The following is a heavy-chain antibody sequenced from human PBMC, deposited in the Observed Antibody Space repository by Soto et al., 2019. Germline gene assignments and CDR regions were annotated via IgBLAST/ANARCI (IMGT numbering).Heavy chain of an antibody. V-gene: IGHV4-34*01. CDR2: INHSGST. Sequence: SETLSLTCAVYGGSFSGYYWSWIRQPPGKGLEWIGEINHSGSTNYNPSLKSRVTISVDTSKNQFSLKLSSVTAADTAAFYCARGPPYHYDFWSGSRPASISYFDNWGQGTQVTXSS. J-gene: IGHJ4*02. CDR1: GGSFSGYY. D-gene: IGHD3-3*01. CDR3: ARGPPYHYDFWSGSRPASISYFDN.